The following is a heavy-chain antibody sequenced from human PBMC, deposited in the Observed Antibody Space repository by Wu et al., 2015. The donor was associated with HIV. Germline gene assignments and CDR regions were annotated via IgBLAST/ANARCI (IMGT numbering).Heavy chain of an antibody. CDR3: ARQNHWFDP. J-gene: IGHJ5*02. V-gene: IGHV4-38-2*01. CDR1: GTSVSSDYY. Sequence: QVQLQESGPGLVKPSETLSLTCVVSGTSVSSDYYWGWIRQTPGKGLEWIGTLYHTGSTYYNPSLKSRVTISVDTSQNHFSLKLNSVTAADTAVYYCARQNHWFDPCGQGTLVTVSS. CDR2: LYHTGST.